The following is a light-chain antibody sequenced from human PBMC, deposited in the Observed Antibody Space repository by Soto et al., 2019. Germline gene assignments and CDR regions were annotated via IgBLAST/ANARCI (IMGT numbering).Light chain of an antibody. CDR2: KAS. V-gene: IGKV1-5*03. CDR3: QQYDNDSWT. CDR1: QSVSSW. Sequence: DIQMTQSPSTLSASVGDRVIITCRASQSVSSWLAWYQQKPGKAPNLLIYKASTLKSGVPSRFSGSGSGTEFHRTISSLQPDDFATYYCQQYDNDSWTFGQGTKVEIK. J-gene: IGKJ1*01.